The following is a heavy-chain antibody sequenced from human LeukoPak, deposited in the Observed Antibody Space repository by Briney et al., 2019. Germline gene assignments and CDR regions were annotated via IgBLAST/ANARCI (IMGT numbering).Heavy chain of an antibody. CDR3: AKDFISGSAH. D-gene: IGHD6-19*01. Sequence: GGSLRLSCAASGFTFSSSGMHWVREAPGKGLEWVAVISSDGSNKYYADSVKGRFTISRDDSRNTLYLQMNSLRAEDTAVYFCAKDFISGSAHWGQGTLVTVSS. J-gene: IGHJ4*02. V-gene: IGHV3-30*18. CDR1: GFTFSSSG. CDR2: ISSDGSNK.